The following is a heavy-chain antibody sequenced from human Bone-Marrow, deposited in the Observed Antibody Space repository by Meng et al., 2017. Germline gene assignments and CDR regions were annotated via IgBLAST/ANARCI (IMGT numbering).Heavy chain of an antibody. CDR2: MNPNSGNT. Sequence: QVQLVQFGSELKKPGASVKVSCKASGYTFTSYDINWVRQATGQGLEWMGWMNPNSGNTGYAQKFQGRVTMTRNTSISTAYMELSSLRSEDTAVYYCARGYDSSGYYYKYWGQGTLVTVSS. D-gene: IGHD3-22*01. CDR3: ARGYDSSGYYYKY. V-gene: IGHV1-8*01. CDR1: GYTFTSYD. J-gene: IGHJ4*02.